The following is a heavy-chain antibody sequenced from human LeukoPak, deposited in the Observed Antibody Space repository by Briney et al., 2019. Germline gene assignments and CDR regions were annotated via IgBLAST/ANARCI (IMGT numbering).Heavy chain of an antibody. Sequence: SETLSLTCTVSGGSISSYYWSWIRQPPGKGLEWIGYIYYSGSTNYNPSLKSRVTISVDTSKNQFSLKLSSVTAADTAVYYCARAGHTPTHDAFDIWGQGQWSPSLQ. CDR1: GGSISSYY. V-gene: IGHV4-59*01. D-gene: IGHD2-21*01. CDR3: ARAGHTPTHDAFDI. CDR2: IYYSGST. J-gene: IGHJ3*02.